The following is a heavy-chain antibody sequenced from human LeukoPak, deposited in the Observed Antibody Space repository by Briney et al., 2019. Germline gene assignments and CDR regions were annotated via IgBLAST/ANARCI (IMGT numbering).Heavy chain of an antibody. CDR3: ARTIKSGNYYWFDP. Sequence: SETLSPTCTVSGGSISNYYWSWIRQPPGEGLEWIGFISYTGSTNYNPSLKSRVTVSVDTSKNQFSLKVTSVTAADTAVYYCARTIKSGNYYWFDPWGQGTLVTVSS. J-gene: IGHJ5*02. CDR1: GGSISNYY. CDR2: ISYTGST. V-gene: IGHV4-59*01. D-gene: IGHD1-26*01.